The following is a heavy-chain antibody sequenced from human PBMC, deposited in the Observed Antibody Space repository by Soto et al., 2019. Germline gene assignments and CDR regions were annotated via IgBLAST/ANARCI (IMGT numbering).Heavy chain of an antibody. CDR2: FNPSGLST. V-gene: IGHV1-46*01. CDR3: AKVTHRGPIGVAGPLGY. D-gene: IGHD6-19*01. J-gene: IGHJ4*02. CDR1: GSITNHH. Sequence: QVHLLQSGAEVKKPGASVNVSCQASGSITNHHMHWVRQAPGQGLEWLGIFNPSGLSTTYAQEFQGRVTIFRDTSTSTDYMELSSLTSEDTAVYFCAKVTHRGPIGVAGPLGYWGQGTLVIVSS.